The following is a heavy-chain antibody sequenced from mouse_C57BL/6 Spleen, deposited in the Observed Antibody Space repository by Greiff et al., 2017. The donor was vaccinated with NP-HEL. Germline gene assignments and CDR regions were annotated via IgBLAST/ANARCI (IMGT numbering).Heavy chain of an antibody. CDR1: GFNFKNSY. V-gene: IGHV14-3*01. J-gene: IGHJ4*01. Sequence: EVQLQQSVAELVRPGASVKLSCTASGFNFKNSYMHWVKQRPEQGLEWIGRIDPANGNTKYAPKFQGKATITADTSSNTAYLQLSSLTSEDTAIYYCAISSYYAMDYWGQGTSVTVSS. CDR3: AISSYYAMDY. CDR2: IDPANGNT. D-gene: IGHD1-3*01.